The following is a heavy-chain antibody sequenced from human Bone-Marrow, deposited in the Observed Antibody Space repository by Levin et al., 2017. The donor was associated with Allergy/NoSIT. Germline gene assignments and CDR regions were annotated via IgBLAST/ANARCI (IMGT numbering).Heavy chain of an antibody. Sequence: SCAASGFTFTDYAIHWIRQAPGRGLEWVSGVSWNSGTIGYADSVKGRFTISRDNAKNSLYLQMKSLRTEDTALYFCARHKDYGGNGYYYYGMDVWGQGTTVTVSS. CDR1: GFTFTDYA. CDR2: VSWNSGTI. V-gene: IGHV3-9*01. D-gene: IGHD4-23*01. J-gene: IGHJ6*02. CDR3: ARHKDYGGNGYYYYGMDV.